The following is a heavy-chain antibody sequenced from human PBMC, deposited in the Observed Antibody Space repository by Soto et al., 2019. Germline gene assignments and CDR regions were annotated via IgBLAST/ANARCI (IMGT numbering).Heavy chain of an antibody. Sequence: GGSLRLSCAASGFTFSTYGMHWVRQAPGKGLEWVALISYDGSNKYYADSVKGRFTISRDNSKNTLDLQMNSLRPEDTAVYYCAKDRCTRTTCPFYYYYGMDVWGQGTTVTVSS. D-gene: IGHD2-2*01. V-gene: IGHV3-30*18. CDR3: AKDRCTRTTCPFYYYYGMDV. CDR2: ISYDGSNK. J-gene: IGHJ6*02. CDR1: GFTFSTYG.